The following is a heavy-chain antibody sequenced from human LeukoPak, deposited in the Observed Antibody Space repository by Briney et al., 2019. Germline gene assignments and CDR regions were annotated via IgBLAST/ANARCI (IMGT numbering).Heavy chain of an antibody. CDR3: ARPRDYGFDY. V-gene: IGHV4-39*01. CDR2: IYNGETT. Sequence: PSETLSLTCTVSVGSISSSSPYWGWIRQPPGKGLEWIGTIYNGETTYYNSSLKSRVTISVDTSKNQFSLKLSSVTAADTAVYYCARPRDYGFDYWGQGTLVTVSS. D-gene: IGHD4/OR15-4a*01. J-gene: IGHJ4*02. CDR1: VGSISSSSPY.